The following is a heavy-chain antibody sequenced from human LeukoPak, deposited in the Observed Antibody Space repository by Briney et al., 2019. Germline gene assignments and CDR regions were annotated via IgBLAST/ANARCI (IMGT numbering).Heavy chain of an antibody. CDR2: MSYSGRT. CDR1: GGSISISNYY. J-gene: IGHJ4*02. D-gene: IGHD3-22*01. V-gene: IGHV4-39*07. Sequence: SETLSLTCTASGGSISISNYYWGWIRQPPGKGLEWIGSMSYSGRTYYNPSLKTRVTVSLDTSKNQFSLNLISVTAADTAVYYCARVTDDSSGYPDYWGQGTLVTVSS. CDR3: ARVTDDSSGYPDY.